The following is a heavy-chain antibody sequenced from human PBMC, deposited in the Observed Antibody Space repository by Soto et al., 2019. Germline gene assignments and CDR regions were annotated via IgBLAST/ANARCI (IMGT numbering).Heavy chain of an antibody. J-gene: IGHJ4*02. CDR3: ESAHYYECSGYYPNFDS. CDR1: GYTFTSYD. V-gene: IGHV1-8*01. Sequence: QVQLVQSGAEVKKPGASVKVSCKASGYTFTSYDINWVRQATGQGLEWMGWMNPNSGNTGYAQKFQGRVTMPTNTSISTAYMELGSLRSEDTAVYYCESAHYYECSGYYPNFDSWGQGSLVTVSS. D-gene: IGHD3-22*01. CDR2: MNPNSGNT.